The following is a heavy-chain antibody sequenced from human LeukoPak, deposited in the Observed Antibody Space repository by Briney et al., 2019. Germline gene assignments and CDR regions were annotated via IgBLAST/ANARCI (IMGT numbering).Heavy chain of an antibody. V-gene: IGHV3-30-3*01. Sequence: GGSLRLSCAASGFTFSSYAMHWVRQAPGKGLEWVAVISYDGSNKYYADSVKGRFTISRDNSKNTLYLQMNSLRAEDTAVYYCARDYGDYLDYWGQGTLVTVSS. D-gene: IGHD4-17*01. CDR1: GFTFSSYA. J-gene: IGHJ4*02. CDR2: ISYDGSNK. CDR3: ARDYGDYLDY.